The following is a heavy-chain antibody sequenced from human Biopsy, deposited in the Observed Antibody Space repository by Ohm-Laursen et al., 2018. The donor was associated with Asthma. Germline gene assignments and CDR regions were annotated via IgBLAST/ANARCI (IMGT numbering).Heavy chain of an antibody. CDR2: ISHSGST. D-gene: IGHD6-6*01. V-gene: IGHV4-30-2*01. CDR1: GGSISSGGY. Sequence: TLSLTCTVSGGSISSGGYWTWIRQPPGKGLEWIGYISHSGSTYFNPSLKSRVTISLGRTKSQFSLKLSSVTAADTALYYCARAQAAQYYYGMDVWGQGTTVIVSS. CDR3: ARAQAAQYYYGMDV. J-gene: IGHJ6*02.